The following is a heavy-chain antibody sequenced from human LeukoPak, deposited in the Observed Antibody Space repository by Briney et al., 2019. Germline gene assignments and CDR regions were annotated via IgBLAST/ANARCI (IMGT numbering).Heavy chain of an antibody. D-gene: IGHD1-26*01. V-gene: IGHV1-46*01. Sequence: ASVKVSWKASGYTFTSYYMHWVRQARGQGLEWIGIINPSGGSTSYAQKFQGRVTMTRDTSTSTVYMELSSLRSEDTAVYYCARDSSLRGIVGATESFDIWGQGTMVTVSS. CDR3: ARDSSLRGIVGATESFDI. J-gene: IGHJ3*02. CDR1: GYTFTSYY. CDR2: INPSGGST.